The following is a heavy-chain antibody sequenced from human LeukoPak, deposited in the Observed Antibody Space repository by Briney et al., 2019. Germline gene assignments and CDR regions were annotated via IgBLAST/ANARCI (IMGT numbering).Heavy chain of an antibody. CDR2: INDRGRT. Sequence: SETLSLTCAVYGGSFSGHYWSWIRQPPGKGLEWIGEINDRGRTNYNPSLKSRVTMSVDTSKNQFSLKLSSVTAADTAVYYCARDPKWAFGGLNGGDFDFWDQGTLVTVSS. V-gene: IGHV4-34*01. D-gene: IGHD3-16*01. J-gene: IGHJ4*02. CDR1: GGSFSGHY. CDR3: ARDPKWAFGGLNGGDFDF.